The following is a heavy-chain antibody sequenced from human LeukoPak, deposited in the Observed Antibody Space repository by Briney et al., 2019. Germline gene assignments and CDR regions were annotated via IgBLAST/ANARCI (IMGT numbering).Heavy chain of an antibody. Sequence: ASVKVSCKASGYTFTGYYMHWVRQAPGQGLEWMGWINPNSGGTNYAQKFQGRVTMTRDTSISTAYMELSRLRSDDTAVYYCARVGYCSSTSCFGGFDPWGQGTLVTVS. J-gene: IGHJ5*02. V-gene: IGHV1-2*02. D-gene: IGHD2-2*01. CDR3: ARVGYCSSTSCFGGFDP. CDR1: GYTFTGYY. CDR2: INPNSGGT.